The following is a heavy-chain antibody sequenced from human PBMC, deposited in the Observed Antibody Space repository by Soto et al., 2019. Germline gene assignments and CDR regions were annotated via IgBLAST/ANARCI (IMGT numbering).Heavy chain of an antibody. V-gene: IGHV3-33*01. CDR3: ARGGRWRGNYYGMDV. CDR1: GFTFSSYG. J-gene: IGHJ6*02. D-gene: IGHD3-16*01. Sequence: GGSLRLSCAASGFTFSSYGMHWVRQAPGKGLEWVAVIWYDGSNKYYADSVKGRFTISRDNSKNTLYLQMNSPRAEDTAVYYCARGGRWRGNYYGMDVWGQGTTVTVS. CDR2: IWYDGSNK.